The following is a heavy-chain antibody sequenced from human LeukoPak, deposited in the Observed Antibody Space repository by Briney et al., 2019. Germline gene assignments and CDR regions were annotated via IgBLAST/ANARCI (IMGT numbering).Heavy chain of an antibody. J-gene: IGHJ3*02. CDR3: ARERQYYYDSSGYFGPPIYNPDAFDI. Sequence: SQTLSLTCAVSGGSISSGGYSWSWIRQPPGKGLEWIGYIYHSGSTYYNPSLKSRVTISVDRSKNQFSLKLSSVTAADTAVYYCARERQYYYDSSGYFGPPIYNPDAFDIWGQGTMVTVSS. D-gene: IGHD3-22*01. V-gene: IGHV4-30-2*01. CDR2: IYHSGST. CDR1: GGSISSGGYS.